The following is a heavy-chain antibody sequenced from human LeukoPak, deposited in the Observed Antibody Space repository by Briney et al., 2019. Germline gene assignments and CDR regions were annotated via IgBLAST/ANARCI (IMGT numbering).Heavy chain of an antibody. J-gene: IGHJ5*02. CDR2: ISGSGGST. V-gene: IGHV3-23*01. CDR3: ARSGYRNWFDP. CDR1: GFTFSSYG. D-gene: IGHD3-22*01. Sequence: GGSLRLSCAASGFTFSSYGMSWVRQAPGKGLEWVSAISGSGGSTYYADSVKGRFTISRDNSKNTLYLQMNSVRAEDTAVYYCARSGYRNWFDPWGQGTLVTVSS.